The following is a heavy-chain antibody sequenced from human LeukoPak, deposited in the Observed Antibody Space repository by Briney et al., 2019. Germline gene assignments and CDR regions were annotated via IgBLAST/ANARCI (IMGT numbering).Heavy chain of an antibody. CDR3: ARVTILIPNECTNGVCYTTSLRGEGAFDI. CDR2: INPNSGGT. Sequence: ASVKVSCKASGYTFTGYYMHWVRQAPGQGLEWMGWINPNSGGTNYAQKFQGRVTMTRDTSISTAYMELSRLRSDDTAVYYCARVTILIPNECTNGVCYTTSLRGEGAFDIWGQGTMVTVSS. V-gene: IGHV1-2*02. J-gene: IGHJ3*02. CDR1: GYTFTGYY. D-gene: IGHD2-8*01.